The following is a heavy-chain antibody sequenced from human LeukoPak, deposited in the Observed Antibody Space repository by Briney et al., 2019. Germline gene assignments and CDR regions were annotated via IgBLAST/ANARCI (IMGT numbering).Heavy chain of an antibody. V-gene: IGHV5-51*01. CDR1: GYSFTSYW. CDR2: IYPGDSDT. Sequence: GESLKISCKGSGYSFTSYWIGWVRQMPGKGLEWMGIIYPGDSDTRYSPSFQGQVTISADKSISTAYLQWSSLKASDTAIYYCARGGVRYGSGSYYGVSYFDYWGQGTLVTVSS. J-gene: IGHJ4*02. D-gene: IGHD3-10*01. CDR3: ARGGVRYGSGSYYGVSYFDY.